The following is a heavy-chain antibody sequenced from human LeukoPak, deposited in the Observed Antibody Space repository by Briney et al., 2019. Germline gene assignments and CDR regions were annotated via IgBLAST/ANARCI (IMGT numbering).Heavy chain of an antibody. CDR1: GFTFSTYG. CDR2: IRNDGSNK. D-gene: IGHD5/OR15-5a*01. J-gene: IGHJ4*02. V-gene: IGHV3-30*02. Sequence: PGGSLRLSRAASGFTFSTYGLHWVRQAPGKGLEWVAFIRNDGSNKYYADSVKGRFTISRDNSRNTLSLQMNSLRVEDTAVYYCAKIEVSATLDYWGQGTLVTVSS. CDR3: AKIEVSATLDY.